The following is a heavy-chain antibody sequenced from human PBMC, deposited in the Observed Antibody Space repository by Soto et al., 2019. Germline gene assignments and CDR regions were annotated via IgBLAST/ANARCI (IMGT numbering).Heavy chain of an antibody. Sequence: PSETLSLTCTVSGGSISSGGYYWSWIRQHPGKGLEWIGYIYYSGSTYYNPSLKSRVTISVDTSKNQLSLKLSSVTAADTAVYYCARQSCSSTSCYSWVSWFDPWGQGTLVTVSS. V-gene: IGHV4-31*03. CDR1: GGSISSGGYY. CDR2: IYYSGST. J-gene: IGHJ5*02. D-gene: IGHD2-2*01. CDR3: ARQSCSSTSCYSWVSWFDP.